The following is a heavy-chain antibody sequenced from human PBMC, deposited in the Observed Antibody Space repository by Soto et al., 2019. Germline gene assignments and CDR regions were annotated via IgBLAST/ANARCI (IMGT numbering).Heavy chain of an antibody. D-gene: IGHD6-19*01. CDR3: AKDRYEQVADYVDY. CDR2: ISVSGGNT. CDR1: GFTFSDYA. J-gene: IGHJ4*02. Sequence: EVQLLESGGDLAQPGGSLRLYCAASGFTFSDYAMTWVRQAPGKGLEWVSAISVSGGNTYYADSVKGRFTISRDNSRNTLYLEMNSLRAEDTAVYYCAKDRYEQVADYVDYWGLGTLVTVSS. V-gene: IGHV3-23*01.